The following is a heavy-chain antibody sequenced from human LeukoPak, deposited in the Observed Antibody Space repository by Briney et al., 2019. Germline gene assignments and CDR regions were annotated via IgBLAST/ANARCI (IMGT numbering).Heavy chain of an antibody. CDR3: ARNLYGTGDFES. J-gene: IGHJ4*02. V-gene: IGHV1-46*01. CDR1: GYTFTSYY. D-gene: IGHD1-7*01. CDR2: INPSGGST. Sequence: ASVKVSCKAFGYTFTSYYMHWVRQAPGQGLEWMGIINPSGGSTNYAQSFQGRITLTRDTSISTAYMELSSLRSEDTAVYYCARNLYGTGDFESWGQGTLVTVSS.